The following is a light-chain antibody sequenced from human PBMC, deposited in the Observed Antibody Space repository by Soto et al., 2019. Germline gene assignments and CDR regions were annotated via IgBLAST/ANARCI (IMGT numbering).Light chain of an antibody. J-gene: IGLJ3*02. Sequence: QSALTQPASVSGSPGQSITISCTAASTDVDDYYLVSWYQHHPGKAPKLIIYEVSNRPSGVPDRFSGSKSGSSASLAISGLQADDEATYYCQSYDSNLSGRVFGEGTQLTVL. CDR1: STDVDDYYL. CDR2: EVS. CDR3: QSYDSNLSGRV. V-gene: IGLV2-14*01.